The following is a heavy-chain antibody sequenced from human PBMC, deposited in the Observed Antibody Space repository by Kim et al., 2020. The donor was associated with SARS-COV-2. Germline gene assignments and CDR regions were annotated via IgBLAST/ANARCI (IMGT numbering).Heavy chain of an antibody. Sequence: YADSVKGRFTLSRDNSKNTLYLQMNSLRAEDTALYYCARVGEYSGSYPVDHWGQGTLVTVSS. V-gene: IGHV3-33*01. CDR3: ARVGEYSGSYPVDH. D-gene: IGHD1-26*01. J-gene: IGHJ4*02.